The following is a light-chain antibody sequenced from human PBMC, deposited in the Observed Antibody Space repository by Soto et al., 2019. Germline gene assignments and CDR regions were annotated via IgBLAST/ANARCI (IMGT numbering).Light chain of an antibody. V-gene: IGKV3-20*01. CDR3: QQYSSSPLT. Sequence: EIVVRQSPGTLSLSPGEGATLSCRASQSVSSNYLAWYQQKPGQAPRLLIYGASNRATGIPDRFSGSGSGTEFTLTISRLEPEDFAVYYCQQYSSSPLTFGGGTKVDIK. CDR1: QSVSSNY. J-gene: IGKJ4*01. CDR2: GAS.